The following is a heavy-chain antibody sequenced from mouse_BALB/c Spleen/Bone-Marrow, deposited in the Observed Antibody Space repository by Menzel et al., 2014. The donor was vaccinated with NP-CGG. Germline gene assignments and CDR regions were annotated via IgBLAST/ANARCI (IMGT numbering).Heavy chain of an antibody. Sequence: VHLVESAAELARPGASVKMSCKASGYTFTSYTMHWVKQRPGQGLEWIGYINPSSGYTEYNQKFKDKTTLTADKSSSTAYMQLSSLTSEDSAVYYCARRDGYRWGQGTTLTVSS. V-gene: IGHV1-4*02. CDR3: ARRDGYR. CDR2: INPSSGYT. J-gene: IGHJ2*01. D-gene: IGHD2-3*01. CDR1: GYTFTSYT.